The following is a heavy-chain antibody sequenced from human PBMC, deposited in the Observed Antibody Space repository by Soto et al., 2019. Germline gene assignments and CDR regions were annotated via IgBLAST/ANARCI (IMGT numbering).Heavy chain of an antibody. CDR3: ARVPIAADEHFDY. Sequence: EVQLVESGGGLVQPGGSLRLSCAASGFTFSFYSRNWVRQAPGKGLEWVSYISSTSSTIYYADSAKGRFTISRDNAKTSLYLQMNSLRAEDTAVYYCARVPIAADEHFDYWGQGTLVTVSS. J-gene: IGHJ4*02. V-gene: IGHV3-48*01. CDR2: ISSTSSTI. D-gene: IGHD6-13*01. CDR1: GFTFSFYS.